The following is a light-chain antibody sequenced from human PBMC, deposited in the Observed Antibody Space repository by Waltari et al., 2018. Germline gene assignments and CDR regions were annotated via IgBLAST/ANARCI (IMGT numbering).Light chain of an antibody. CDR1: SSDVGSYDL. CDR2: EVF. Sequence: QSALTQPASVTGSPGQSITISCTGTSSDVGSYDLVSWYQQHPGKAPKLIMFEVFRRPSGVSNRFSGSKSGSTASLTISGRQAEDEADYYCCSYGGTTAYVIFGGGTKLTVL. CDR3: CSYGGTTAYVI. V-gene: IGLV2-23*02. J-gene: IGLJ2*01.